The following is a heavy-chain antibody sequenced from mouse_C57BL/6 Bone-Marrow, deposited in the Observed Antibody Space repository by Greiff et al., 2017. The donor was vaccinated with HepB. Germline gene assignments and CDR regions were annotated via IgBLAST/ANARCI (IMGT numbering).Heavy chain of an antibody. Sequence: QVQLQQPGAELVKPGASVKLSCKASGYTFTSYWMQWVNQRPGQGLEWIGEIDPSDSYTNYNQKFKGKATLTVDTSSSTAYMQLSSLTSEDSAVYYCARYYGFAYWGQGTLVTVSA. D-gene: IGHD1-1*01. CDR3: ARYYGFAY. J-gene: IGHJ3*01. CDR2: IDPSDSYT. CDR1: GYTFTSYW. V-gene: IGHV1-50*01.